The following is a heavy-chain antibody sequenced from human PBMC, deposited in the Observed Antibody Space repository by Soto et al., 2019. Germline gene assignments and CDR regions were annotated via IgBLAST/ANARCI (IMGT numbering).Heavy chain of an antibody. CDR3: VRAAGLPLHFDF. CDR2: ITSSSSSI. CDR1: GFTFTTYS. D-gene: IGHD1-26*01. V-gene: IGHV3-48*01. J-gene: IGHJ4*02. Sequence: GGSLRLCCAGSGFTFTTYSMNGVRQAPGKGLEWVSYITSSSSSIYYADSVKGRFTISRDNAKNSLYLQMNSLRAEDTAVYYCVRAAGLPLHFDFWGQGTLVTVSS.